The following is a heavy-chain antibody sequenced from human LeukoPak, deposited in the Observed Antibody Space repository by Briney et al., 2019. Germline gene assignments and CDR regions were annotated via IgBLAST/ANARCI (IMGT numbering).Heavy chain of an antibody. CDR3: ARAPKYCSSTSCYSGVGRAKNWFDP. D-gene: IGHD2-2*02. J-gene: IGHJ5*02. CDR1: GYTFTSYG. V-gene: IGHV1-18*01. Sequence: GASVKVSCKASGYTFTSYGISWVRQSPGQGLEWMGWISAYNGNTNYAQKLQGRVTMTTDTSTSTAYMELRSLRSDDTAVYYCARAPKYCSSTSCYSGVGRAKNWFDPWGQGTLVTVSS. CDR2: ISAYNGNT.